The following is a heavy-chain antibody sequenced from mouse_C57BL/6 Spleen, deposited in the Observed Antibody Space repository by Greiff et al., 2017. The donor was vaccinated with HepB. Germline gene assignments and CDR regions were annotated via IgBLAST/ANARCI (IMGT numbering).Heavy chain of an antibody. CDR1: GYSITSGYN. J-gene: IGHJ3*01. Sequence: VQLMESGPGLVKPSQSLSLTCSVTGYSITSGYNWNWIRQFPGNKLEWMGYISYDGSNNYNPSLKNRISITRDTSKNQFFLKLNTVTTEDTATYYCATEFGSSSGPLYWGQGTLVTVSA. CDR2: ISYDGSN. D-gene: IGHD1-1*01. CDR3: ATEFGSSSGPLY. V-gene: IGHV3-6*01.